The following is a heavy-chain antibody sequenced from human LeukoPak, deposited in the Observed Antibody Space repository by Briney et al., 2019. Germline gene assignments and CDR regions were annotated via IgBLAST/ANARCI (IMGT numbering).Heavy chain of an antibody. Sequence: PGGSLRLSCAASGFTFSRYWMHWVRQAPGKGLVWVSRINSDGSSTTYADSVKGRFTISRDNAKNTLYLQMNSLGAEDTAVYYCVREPQAEYYFDYWGQGTLATVSS. D-gene: IGHD1-14*01. CDR2: INSDGSST. CDR1: GFTFSRYW. J-gene: IGHJ4*02. CDR3: VREPQAEYYFDY. V-gene: IGHV3-74*01.